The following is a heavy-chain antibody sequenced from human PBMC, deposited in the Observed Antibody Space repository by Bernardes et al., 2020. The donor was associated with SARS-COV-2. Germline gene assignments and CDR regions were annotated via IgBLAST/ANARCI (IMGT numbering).Heavy chain of an antibody. D-gene: IGHD2-8*01. Sequence: ASVKVSCKASGYTFTSYGISWVRQAPGQGLEWMGWISTYNGNTKYAQKFLGRVTLTTDTSTATAYMELNSLRSDDTAVYYCARDQVWNKPLPTNGRGACDNWGQGSLVTVSS. CDR2: ISTYNGNT. J-gene: IGHJ4*02. CDR1: GYTFTSYG. CDR3: ARDQVWNKPLPTNGRGACDN. V-gene: IGHV1-18*01.